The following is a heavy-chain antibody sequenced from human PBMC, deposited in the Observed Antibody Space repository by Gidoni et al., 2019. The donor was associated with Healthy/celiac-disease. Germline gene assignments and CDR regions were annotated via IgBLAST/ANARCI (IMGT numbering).Heavy chain of an antibody. V-gene: IGHV5-51*01. CDR3: ARHGVVATLDAFDI. Sequence: EVQLVQSAAEVKKPGESLKISGKCSGCSFTSYWIGWVRQMPGKGLEWMGIIYPGDSDTRYSPSFHGQVTISADKSISTAYLQWSSLKASDTAMYYCARHGVVATLDAFDIWGQGTLVTVSS. CDR1: GCSFTSYW. D-gene: IGHD5-12*01. CDR2: IYPGDSDT. J-gene: IGHJ3*02.